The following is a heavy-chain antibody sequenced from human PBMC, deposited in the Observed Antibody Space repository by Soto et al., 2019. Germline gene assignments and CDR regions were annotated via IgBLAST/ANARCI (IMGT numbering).Heavy chain of an antibody. D-gene: IGHD1-26*01. CDR2: IWHDGNNK. CDR1: GFTFSNYG. Sequence: PGGSLRLSCAASGFTFSNYGMHWVRQAPGKGLEWVAIIWHDGNNKYYADSVRGRFIISGDNSKNRLYLQMNSLRAEDTAVYYCASDIVGASDSYGLDVWGQGTPVTVSS. V-gene: IGHV3-33*01. J-gene: IGHJ6*02. CDR3: ASDIVGASDSYGLDV.